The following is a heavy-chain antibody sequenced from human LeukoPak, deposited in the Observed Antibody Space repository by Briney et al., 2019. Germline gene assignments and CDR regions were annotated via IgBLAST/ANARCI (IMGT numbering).Heavy chain of an antibody. CDR2: VTGDGSST. CDR3: AKDRETTGYEH. CDR1: GFTFEDYA. Sequence: GGSLRLSCAASGFTFEDYAMHWVRQAPGKGRGWVSFVTGDGSSTYYADSVKGRFTISRDNSKNSLYLQMNSLRIEDTALYYCAKDRETTGYEHWGQGTLVTVSS. V-gene: IGHV3-43*02. D-gene: IGHD3-9*01. J-gene: IGHJ1*01.